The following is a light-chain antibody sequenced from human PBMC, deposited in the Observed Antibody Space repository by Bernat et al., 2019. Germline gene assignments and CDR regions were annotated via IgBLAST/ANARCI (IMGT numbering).Light chain of an antibody. CDR1: QGISSY. CDR2: AAS. J-gene: IGKJ5*01. V-gene: IGKV1-9*01. CDR3: QQLNSYPIT. Sequence: DIQLTQSPSFLSASVGDRVTITCRASQGISSYLAWYQQRPGTAPKLLIHAASTLQSGVPSRFSGSGSGTKFTLTISSLQPEDFATYYCQQLNSYPITLGQGTRLEIK.